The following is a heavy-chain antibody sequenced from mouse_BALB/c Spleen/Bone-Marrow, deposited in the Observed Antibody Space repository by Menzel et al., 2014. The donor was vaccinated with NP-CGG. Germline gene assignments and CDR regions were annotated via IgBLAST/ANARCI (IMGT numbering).Heavy chain of an antibody. CDR2: INPSTGYT. J-gene: IGHJ4*01. D-gene: IGHD2-4*01. CDR1: GYNFISYW. V-gene: IGHV1-7*01. CDR3: ARNYDYDGGYYAMDY. Sequence: QAQLQQSGAELAKPGASVKMSCKASGYNFISYWMHWVKQRPGQALEWIGYINPSTGYTEHNQKFKDKATLTADKSSSKAYMQLSSLTSEDSAVYYCARNYDYDGGYYAMDYWGQGTSVTVSS.